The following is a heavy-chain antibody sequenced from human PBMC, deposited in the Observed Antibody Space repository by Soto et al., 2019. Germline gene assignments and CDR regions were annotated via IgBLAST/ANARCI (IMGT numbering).Heavy chain of an antibody. CDR1: GFTFSSYA. CDR3: ARDLDRIAAAAYGMDV. V-gene: IGHV3-30-3*01. Sequence: LRLSCAASGFTFSSYAMHWVRQAPGKGLEWVAVISYDGSNKYYADSVKGRFTISRDNSKNTLYLQMNSLRAEDTAVYYCARDLDRIAAAAYGMDVWGQGTTVTVSS. CDR2: ISYDGSNK. D-gene: IGHD6-13*01. J-gene: IGHJ6*02.